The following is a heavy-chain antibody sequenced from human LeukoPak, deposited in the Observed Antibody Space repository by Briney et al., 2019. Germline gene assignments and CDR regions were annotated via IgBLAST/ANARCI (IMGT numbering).Heavy chain of an antibody. CDR2: ISAYNGNT. CDR3: GRVRTYVVVTAIPRGWFDP. CDR1: GYTFTSYG. D-gene: IGHD2-21*02. Sequence: ASVKVSCKASGYTFTSYGISWVRQAPGQGLEWMGWISAYNGNTNYAQKLQGRVTMTTDTSTSTAYMELRSLRSDDTAVYYCGRVRTYVVVTAIPRGWFDPWGQGTLVTVSS. V-gene: IGHV1-18*01. J-gene: IGHJ5*02.